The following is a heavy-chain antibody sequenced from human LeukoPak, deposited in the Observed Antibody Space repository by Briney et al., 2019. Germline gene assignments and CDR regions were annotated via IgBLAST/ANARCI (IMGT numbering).Heavy chain of an antibody. CDR2: IRSKANSYAT. CDR1: GFTFSGSA. CDR3: TRLGFGGVIASDS. D-gene: IGHD3-16*02. Sequence: GGSLRLSCAASGFTFSGSAMHWVRQASGKGLEWVGRIRSKANSYATAYAASVKGRFSISRDDSKNTAYLQMNSLKTEGTAVYYCTRLGFGGVIASDSWGQGTLVTVSS. J-gene: IGHJ4*02. V-gene: IGHV3-73*01.